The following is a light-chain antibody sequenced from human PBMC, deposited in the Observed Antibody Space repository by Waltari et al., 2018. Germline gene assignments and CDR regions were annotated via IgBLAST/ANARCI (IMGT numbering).Light chain of an antibody. CDR1: QSVSSN. J-gene: IGKJ5*01. V-gene: IGKV3-15*01. CDR3: QQYNNWPRT. Sequence: EIVMTQSPATLSVSPGERATLSCRASQSVSSNLAWYQQKPGQSPRLLIDGASTRATGIPAMFSGSGSGTEFTLTISSLQSEDFAVYYCQQYNNWPRTFGQGTRLEIK. CDR2: GAS.